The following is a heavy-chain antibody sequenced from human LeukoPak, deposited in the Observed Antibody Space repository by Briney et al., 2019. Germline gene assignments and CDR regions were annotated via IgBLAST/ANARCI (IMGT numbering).Heavy chain of an antibody. CDR3: XRRXYTXXYLDY. Sequence: SETLSLTCTVSGGSINNYYWNWIRQPPGRGLEWIGNIYXXXXXXXXXXXXXRVTISVDTSKSQFSLKLTTMTAADTAVYYCXRRXYTXXYLDYWGQGTLVTVSS. CDR2: IYXXXXX. V-gene: IGHV4-59*08. J-gene: IGHJ4*02. CDR1: GGSINNYY. D-gene: IGHD3-22*01.